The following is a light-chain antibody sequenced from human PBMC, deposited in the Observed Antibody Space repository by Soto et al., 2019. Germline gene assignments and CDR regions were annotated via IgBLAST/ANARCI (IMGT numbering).Light chain of an antibody. CDR3: MQARQNPGT. CDR2: LGS. V-gene: IGKV2-28*01. CDR1: QSLLHDNGFNY. J-gene: IGKJ3*01. Sequence: EIVMTQSPLSLPVTPGEPASISCKSSQSLLHDNGFNYLNWYLQKPGQSPQLLIFLGSSRASGVPDRFSGSGSGTDFTLKISRVEAEDVGLFYCMQARQNPGTFGPVTKVDIK.